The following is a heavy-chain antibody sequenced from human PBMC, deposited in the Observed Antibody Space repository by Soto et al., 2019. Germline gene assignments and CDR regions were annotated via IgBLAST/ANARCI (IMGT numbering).Heavy chain of an antibody. D-gene: IGHD2-15*01. J-gene: IGHJ5*02. CDR3: AKEGSIGFDP. Sequence: GGSLRLSCAASGFTFDDYAMHWVRQAPGKGLEWVSGISWNSGSIGYADSVKGRFTISRDNAKNSLYLQMNSLRAEDTALYYCAKEGSIGFDPWGQGTLVTVSS. V-gene: IGHV3-9*01. CDR1: GFTFDDYA. CDR2: ISWNSGSI.